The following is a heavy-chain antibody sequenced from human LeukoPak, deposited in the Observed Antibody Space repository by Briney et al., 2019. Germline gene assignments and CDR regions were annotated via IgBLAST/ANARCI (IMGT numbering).Heavy chain of an antibody. CDR3: ARDIVVVPAATDDDAFDI. CDR2: IKQDGSEK. Sequence: GGSLRLSCAASGFTFSSYWMSWVRQAPGKGLAWVANIKQDGSEKYYVDSVKGRFTISRDNAKNSLYLQMNSLRAEDTAVYYCARDIVVVPAATDDDAFDIWGQGTMVTVSS. V-gene: IGHV3-7*01. D-gene: IGHD2-2*01. CDR1: GFTFSSYW. J-gene: IGHJ3*02.